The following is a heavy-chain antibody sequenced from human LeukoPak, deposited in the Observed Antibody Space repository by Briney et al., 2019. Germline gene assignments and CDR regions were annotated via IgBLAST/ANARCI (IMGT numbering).Heavy chain of an antibody. CDR1: GFTLSAYT. D-gene: IGHD1-26*01. J-gene: IGHJ4*02. V-gene: IGHV3-23*01. CDR3: ARDKLPGGRWEVDH. CDR2: IFSGGAGTT. Sequence: QPGGSLRLSCAASGFTLSAYTMSWVRQPPGKGLEWVSTIFSGGAGTTYYVDSVKGRFTISRDNSKNTVYLQMSSLRAEDTAVYFCARDKLPGGRWEVDHWGQGTPVTVSS.